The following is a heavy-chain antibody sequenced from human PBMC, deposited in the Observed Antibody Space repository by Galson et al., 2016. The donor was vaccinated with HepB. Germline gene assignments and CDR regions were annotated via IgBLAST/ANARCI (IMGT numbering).Heavy chain of an antibody. CDR2: IWFDGSKQ. Sequence: SLRLSCATFDFTFSGYGMHWVRQAPGKGLEWVALIWFDGSKQYYSDSVKGRFTISRDNSRNTLYLQMNSRRAEDTAVYYCARSASYYDSNGYYRDPFDFWGPGTLVTVSS. V-gene: IGHV3-33*08. J-gene: IGHJ4*02. D-gene: IGHD3-22*01. CDR1: DFTFSGYG. CDR3: ARSASYYDSNGYYRDPFDF.